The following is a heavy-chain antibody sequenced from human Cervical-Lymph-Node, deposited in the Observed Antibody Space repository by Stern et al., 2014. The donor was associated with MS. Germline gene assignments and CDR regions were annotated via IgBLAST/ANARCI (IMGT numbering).Heavy chain of an antibody. J-gene: IGHJ4*02. V-gene: IGHV3-21*01. Sequence: EVQLVESGGGLVKPGGSLRLSCAASGFTVSSYSMNWVRQAPGKGLEWVSSICTSGIYNYYADSVKGRFTISRDKAKKSMYLPMSSLRGEGTAVYYCTRAPGITASGSHFVYWGQGILVTVSS. CDR1: GFTVSSYS. CDR2: ICTSGIYN. CDR3: TRAPGITASGSHFVY. D-gene: IGHD6-19*01.